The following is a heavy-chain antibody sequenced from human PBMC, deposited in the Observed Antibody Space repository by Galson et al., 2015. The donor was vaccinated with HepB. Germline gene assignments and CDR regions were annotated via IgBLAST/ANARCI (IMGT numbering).Heavy chain of an antibody. D-gene: IGHD3-22*01. V-gene: IGHV6-1*01. CDR3: AREIHKYFYDSRGYDY. Sequence: CAISGDSVSNNYAAWNWIRQSPSRGLEWLGRTYYRSTWYNGYAHSVKSRVTINSDTSKNQLSLHLKSVTPDDTAVYYCAREIHKYFYDSRGYDYWGQGSLVTVSS. CDR1: GDSVSNNYAA. CDR2: TYYRSTWYN. J-gene: IGHJ4*02.